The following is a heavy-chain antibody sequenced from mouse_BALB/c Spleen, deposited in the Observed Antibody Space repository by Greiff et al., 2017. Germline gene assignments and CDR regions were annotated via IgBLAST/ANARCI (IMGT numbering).Heavy chain of an antibody. D-gene: IGHD2-12*01. V-gene: IGHV5-9*03. J-gene: IGHJ3*01. CDR1: GFTFSSYT. CDR3: ARLRRAWFAY. CDR2: ISSGGGNT. Sequence: LVESGGGLVKPGGSLKLSCAASGFTFSSYTMSWVRQTPEKRLEWVATISSGGGNTYYPDSVKGRFTISRDNAKNNLYLQMSSLRSEDTALYYCARLRRAWFAYWGQGTLVTVSA.